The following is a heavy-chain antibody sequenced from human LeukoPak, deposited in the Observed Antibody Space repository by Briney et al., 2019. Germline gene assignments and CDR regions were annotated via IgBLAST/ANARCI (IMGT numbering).Heavy chain of an antibody. Sequence: SGGSLRLSCAASGFTFSSYAMSWVRQAPGKGLEWVSAISGSGGGTYYADSVKVRFTISRDYSNNTLYLQMNSLRADDTAVYYCAKVASADAQARLNYWGQGTLVTVSS. D-gene: IGHD6-19*01. CDR2: ISGSGGGT. V-gene: IGHV3-23*01. J-gene: IGHJ4*02. CDR3: AKVASADAQARLNY. CDR1: GFTFSSYA.